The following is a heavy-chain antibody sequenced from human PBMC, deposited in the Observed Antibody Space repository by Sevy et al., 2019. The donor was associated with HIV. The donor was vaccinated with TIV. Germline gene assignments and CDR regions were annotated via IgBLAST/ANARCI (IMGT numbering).Heavy chain of an antibody. D-gene: IGHD5-12*01. V-gene: IGHV4-59*01. CDR2: IHYTGTT. Sequence: SETLSLTCTVSGGSISAYHWSWIRQPPGKGLEYIGYIHYTGTTNYNPSLESRVTISVDTSKNQFSLKLSSVTAADTALYYCARAPPVRSGDDSLNWFDPWGQGTLVTVSS. J-gene: IGHJ5*02. CDR1: GGSISAYH. CDR3: ARAPPVRSGDDSLNWFDP.